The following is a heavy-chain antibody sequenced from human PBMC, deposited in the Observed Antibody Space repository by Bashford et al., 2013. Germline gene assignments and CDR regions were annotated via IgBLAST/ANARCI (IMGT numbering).Heavy chain of an antibody. Sequence: GSLRLSCAASGFTFSSYWMSWVRQAPGKGLEWVSAISGSGGSTYYADSVKGRFTISRDNSKNTLYLQMNSLRAEDTAVYYCAKVKAEWSHYYYYGMDVWGQGTTVTVSS. D-gene: IGHD3-3*01. CDR2: ISGSGGST. J-gene: IGHJ6*02. CDR1: GFTFSSYW. V-gene: IGHV3-23*01. CDR3: AKVKAEWSHYYYYGMDV.